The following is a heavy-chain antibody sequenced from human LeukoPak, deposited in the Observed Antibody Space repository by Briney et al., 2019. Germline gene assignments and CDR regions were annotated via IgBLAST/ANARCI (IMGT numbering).Heavy chain of an antibody. J-gene: IGHJ4*02. D-gene: IGHD4-23*01. CDR1: GFTFSSYS. CDR3: ARVSDYGGKGFDY. CDR2: ISSSSSYI. V-gene: IGHV3-21*01. Sequence: KSGGSLRLSCAASGFTFSSYSMNWVRQAPGKGLEWVSSISSSSSYIYYADSVKGRFTISRDNAKNSLYLQMNSLRVEDTAVYYCARVSDYGGKGFDYWGQGTLVTVSS.